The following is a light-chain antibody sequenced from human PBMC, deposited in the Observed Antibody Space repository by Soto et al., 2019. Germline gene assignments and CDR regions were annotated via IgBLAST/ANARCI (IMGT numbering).Light chain of an antibody. CDR2: GAS. V-gene: IGKV3-15*01. CDR1: QSVRSN. J-gene: IGKJ3*01. Sequence: EIVMTQSPATLSVSPGERATLSCRASQSVRSNLAWYQQKPGQAPRLLIYGASTRATGIPARFSGSGSGTEFTLTISSLQSEDFAVYYCQQYNNWPPLFGPGTKVDIK. CDR3: QQYNNWPPL.